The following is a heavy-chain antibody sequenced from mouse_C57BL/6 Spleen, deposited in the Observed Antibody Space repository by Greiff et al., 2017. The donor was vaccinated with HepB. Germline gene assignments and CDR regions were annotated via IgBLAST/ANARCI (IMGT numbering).Heavy chain of an antibody. J-gene: IGHJ2*01. V-gene: IGHV1-7*01. CDR3: ARCGSGSSLDY. CDR1: GYTFTSYW. D-gene: IGHD1-1*01. CDR2: INPSSGYT. Sequence: QVHVKQSGAELAKPGASVKLSCKASGYTFTSYWMHWVKQRPGQGLEWIGYINPSSGYTKYNQKFKDKATLTADKSSSTPYMQLSSQTYVDSAVYCSARCGSGSSLDYWGQGTTLTVSS.